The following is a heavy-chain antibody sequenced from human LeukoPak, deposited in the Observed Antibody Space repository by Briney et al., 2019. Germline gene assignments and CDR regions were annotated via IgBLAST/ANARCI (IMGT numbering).Heavy chain of an antibody. D-gene: IGHD3-22*01. J-gene: IGHJ4*02. V-gene: IGHV3-21*01. CDR1: GFTFSSYS. Sequence: GGSLRLSCAASGFTFSSYSMNWVRQAPGKGLEWVSSISSSSSYIYYADSVKGRFTISRDNAKNSLYLQMNSLRAEDTAVYYCARGRPYYDSSGADYWGQGTLVTVSS. CDR2: ISSSSSYI. CDR3: ARGRPYYDSSGADY.